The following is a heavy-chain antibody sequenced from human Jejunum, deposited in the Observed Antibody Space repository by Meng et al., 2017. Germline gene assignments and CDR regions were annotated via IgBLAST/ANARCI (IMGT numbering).Heavy chain of an antibody. CDR3: ARGGANWDAEDRYFDS. CDR1: RDDGVSREAA. V-gene: IGHV6-1*01. CDR2: TYYRSRWYD. D-gene: IGHD1-1*01. J-gene: IGHJ4*02. Sequence: VQVPQPGPEPGKPSKALSLHRSIFRDDGVSREAAWNWIRQSPSRGLEWLGRTYYRSRWYDDYAVSVRSRITINPETSTNQFSLELNSVTPEDTAVYYCARGGANWDAEDRYFDSWGQGTLVTVSS.